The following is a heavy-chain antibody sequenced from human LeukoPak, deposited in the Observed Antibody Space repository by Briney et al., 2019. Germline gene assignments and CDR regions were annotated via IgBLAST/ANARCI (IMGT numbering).Heavy chain of an antibody. CDR1: GFTFSSYA. D-gene: IGHD5-18*01. V-gene: IGHV3-23*01. Sequence: GGSLRLSCAASGFTFSSYAMSWVRQAPGKGLEWVSSISGGAASTDYVDSVKGRFTISRDNSKNTLYLQMNSPRAEDTAVYYCAKDPHRDGYSYGLFRDGAHDAFDIWGQGTMVTVSS. J-gene: IGHJ3*02. CDR2: ISGGAAST. CDR3: AKDPHRDGYSYGLFRDGAHDAFDI.